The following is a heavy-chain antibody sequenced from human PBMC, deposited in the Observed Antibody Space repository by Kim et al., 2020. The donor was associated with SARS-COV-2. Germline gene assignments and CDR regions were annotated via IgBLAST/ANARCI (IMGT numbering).Heavy chain of an antibody. V-gene: IGHV4-39*02. Sequence: SETLSLTCTVSGGSLSSSGSSWGLTCLRPPPGLGLEWLVNFYSGAASYYSPTLNGRVTMSTATYESHFSLSPVSVAAAAAAFYYSSNLYLSHLCIDVWG. D-gene: IGHD3-3*02. CDR3: SNLYLSHLCIDV. CDR2: FYSGAAS. CDR1: GGSLSSSGSS. J-gene: IGHJ6*02.